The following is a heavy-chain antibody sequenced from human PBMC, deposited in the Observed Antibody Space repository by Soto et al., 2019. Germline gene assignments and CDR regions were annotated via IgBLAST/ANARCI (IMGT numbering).Heavy chain of an antibody. D-gene: IGHD6-19*01. J-gene: IGHJ3*02. CDR2: INHSGST. V-gene: IGHV4-34*01. CDR1: GGSFSGYY. CDR3: ARARIAVAVYYREGDAFDI. Sequence: SETLSLTCAVYGGSFSGYYWSWIRQPPGKGLEWIGEINHSGSTNYNPSLKSRVTISVDTSKNQFSLKLSSVTAADTAVYYCARARIAVAVYYREGDAFDIWGQGTMVTVSS.